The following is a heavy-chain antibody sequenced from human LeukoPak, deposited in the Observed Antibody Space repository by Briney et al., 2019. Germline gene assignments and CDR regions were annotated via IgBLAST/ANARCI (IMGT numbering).Heavy chain of an antibody. CDR1: GGSMINYY. CDR3: ARLLPNTLPGLPYNYHYLDV. V-gene: IGHV4-59*01. D-gene: IGHD2-15*01. J-gene: IGHJ6*03. Sequence: SETLSLTCTVSGGSMINYYWSWDRQPPGKGLEWIGYVYYTGITNYDPSLRSRVIISVGTSRNQFSLRLNSVTAADTAVYYCARLLPNTLPGLPYNYHYLDVWGKGTTVTVSS. CDR2: VYYTGIT.